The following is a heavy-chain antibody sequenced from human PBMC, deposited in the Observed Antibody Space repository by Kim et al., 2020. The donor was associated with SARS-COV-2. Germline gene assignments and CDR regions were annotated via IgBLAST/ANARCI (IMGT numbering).Heavy chain of an antibody. CDR3: AKGGLYFEH. CDR1: GFYFNPYF. D-gene: IGHD3-10*01. Sequence: GGSLRLSCSASGFYFNPYFMAWVRQAPGKGLEWVSYTTGNGGSRYYADSVRGRFTISRDNSRNTLYLQLTSLRVDDTAVYYCAKGGLYFEHWGQGTLVTVSS. V-gene: IGHV3-23*01. CDR2: TTGNGGSR. J-gene: IGHJ4*02.